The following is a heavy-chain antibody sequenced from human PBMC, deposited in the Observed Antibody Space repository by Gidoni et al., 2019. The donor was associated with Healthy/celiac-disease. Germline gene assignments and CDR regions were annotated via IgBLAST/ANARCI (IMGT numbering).Heavy chain of an antibody. CDR2: IYSGGST. CDR3: ARHSGSYYAVDY. Sequence: EVQLVASGGGLVQPGGSLSPSCAASGFTFSSSYMSWVRQAPGKGLEWVSVIYSGGSTYDADSVKGRFTISRDNSKNTLYLQMNSLRAEDTAVYYCARHSGSYYAVDYWGQGTLVTVSS. V-gene: IGHV3-66*04. D-gene: IGHD1-26*01. J-gene: IGHJ4*02. CDR1: GFTFSSSY.